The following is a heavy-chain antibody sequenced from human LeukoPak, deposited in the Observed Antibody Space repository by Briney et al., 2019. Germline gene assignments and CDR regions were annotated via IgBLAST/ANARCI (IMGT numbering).Heavy chain of an antibody. CDR3: AREIAATPDYYYGMDV. Sequence: PGGSLRLSCAASGFTFSNYAMSWVRQAPGKGLGWVSVVSGSGDTTYYADSVKGRFTISRDNSKNTLYLQMNSLRAEDTAVYYCAREIAATPDYYYGMDVWGQGTTVTVSS. CDR1: GFTFSNYA. D-gene: IGHD2-15*01. CDR2: VSGSGDTT. V-gene: IGHV3-23*01. J-gene: IGHJ6*02.